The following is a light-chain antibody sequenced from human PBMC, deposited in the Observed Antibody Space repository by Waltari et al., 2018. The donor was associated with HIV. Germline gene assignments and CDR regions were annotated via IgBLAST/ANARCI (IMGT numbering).Light chain of an antibody. CDR1: QGISNY. J-gene: IGKJ3*01. Sequence: DTQMTQSPSSLSASVGDRVTITCQASQGISNYLNWYQEKQGKAPKLLIHDASKLETGVPSRFRGSGSGTDFTFTITSLQPEDVGRYYCQQYDNVPFTFGPGTRVDMK. V-gene: IGKV1-33*01. CDR2: DAS. CDR3: QQYDNVPFT.